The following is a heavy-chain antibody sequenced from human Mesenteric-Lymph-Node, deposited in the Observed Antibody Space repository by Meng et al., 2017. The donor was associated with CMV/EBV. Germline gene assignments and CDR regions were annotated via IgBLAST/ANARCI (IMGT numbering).Heavy chain of an antibody. V-gene: IGHV1-2*06. CDR1: GYTFTGYY. J-gene: IGHJ5*02. CDR3: ARDHYGSGSYSGVLS. D-gene: IGHD3-10*01. CDR2: INPNSGGT. Sequence: SGYTFTGYYRPWVRQAPGQGLEWMGRINPNSGGTNYAQKFQGRVTMTRDTSISTAYMELSRLRSDDTAVYYCARDHYGSGSYSGVLSWGQGTLVTVSS.